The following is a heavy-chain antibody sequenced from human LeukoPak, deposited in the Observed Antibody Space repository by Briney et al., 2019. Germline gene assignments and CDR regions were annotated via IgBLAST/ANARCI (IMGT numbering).Heavy chain of an antibody. CDR3: ARGWAGRPGYFDY. D-gene: IGHD1-26*01. J-gene: IGHJ4*02. CDR1: GGSFSGYY. CDR2: INHSGST. Sequence: SGTLSLTCAVYGGSFSGYYWSWIRQPPGKGLEWIGEINHSGSTNYNPSLKSRVTISVDTSKNQFSLKLSSVTAADTAVYYCARGWAGRPGYFDYWGQGTLVTVSS. V-gene: IGHV4-34*01.